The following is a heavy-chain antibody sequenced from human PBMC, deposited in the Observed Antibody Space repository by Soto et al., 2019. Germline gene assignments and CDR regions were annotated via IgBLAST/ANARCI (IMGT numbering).Heavy chain of an antibody. Sequence: PRGSLSLSCADAGFTFSSHAMRWVRQAPGEGLEWVSAISAGGGSTYYADSVKDRFTLSRGTSKKPMYLQMNSLRAEDTVVYYCAKGDGRSWNFDYWGQGTLVTFYS. V-gene: IGHV3-23*01. J-gene: IGHJ4*02. CDR2: ISAGGGST. CDR3: AKGDGRSWNFDY. CDR1: GFTFSSHA. D-gene: IGHD6-13*01.